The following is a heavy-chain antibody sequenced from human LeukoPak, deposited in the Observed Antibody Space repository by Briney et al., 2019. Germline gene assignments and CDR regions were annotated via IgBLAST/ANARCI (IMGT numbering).Heavy chain of an antibody. J-gene: IGHJ4*02. Sequence: TGGSLRLSCAASGFTSSSYWMSWVRQAPGKGLEWVANIKQDGSEKYYVDSVKGRFTISRDNAKNSLYLQMNSLRAEDTAVYYCASGHSSLYWGQGTLVTVSS. CDR3: ASGHSSLY. CDR2: IKQDGSEK. V-gene: IGHV3-7*03. CDR1: GFTSSSYW.